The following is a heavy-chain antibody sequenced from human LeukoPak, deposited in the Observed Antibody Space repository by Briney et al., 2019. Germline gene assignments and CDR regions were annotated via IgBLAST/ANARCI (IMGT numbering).Heavy chain of an antibody. Sequence: GGSLRLSCAASGLTVSSNYMSWVRQAPGKGLEWVSVIYSGGSTYYADSVKGRFTISRDNSKNTLYLQMNSLRAEDTAVYYCARTTVTTRYYYYYMDVWGKGTTVTVSS. CDR1: GLTVSSNY. J-gene: IGHJ6*03. V-gene: IGHV3-53*01. D-gene: IGHD4-17*01. CDR3: ARTTVTTRYYYYYMDV. CDR2: IYSGGST.